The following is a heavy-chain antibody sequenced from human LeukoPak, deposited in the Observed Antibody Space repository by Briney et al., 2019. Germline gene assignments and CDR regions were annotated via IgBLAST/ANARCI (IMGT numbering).Heavy chain of an antibody. Sequence: GGSLRLSCTASGFTFDDYAMRWVRQAPAKGLEWVSLISGDGGTTDYADSVKGRFTISRDNRRNSLYLHMNSLRTEDTALYFCAKVYVGSWYAYDHWGQGTLVTVSS. V-gene: IGHV3-43*02. D-gene: IGHD6-13*01. J-gene: IGHJ4*02. CDR1: GFTFDDYA. CDR2: ISGDGGTT. CDR3: AKVYVGSWYAYDH.